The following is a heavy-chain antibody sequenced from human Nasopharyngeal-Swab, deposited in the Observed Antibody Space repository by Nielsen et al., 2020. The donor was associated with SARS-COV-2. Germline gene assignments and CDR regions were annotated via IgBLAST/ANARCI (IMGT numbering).Heavy chain of an antibody. CDR1: GFTFSSYG. CDR2: ISYDGSNK. D-gene: IGHD6-6*01. V-gene: IGHV3-30*03. Sequence: GESLKISCAASGFTFSSYGMHWVRQAPGKGLEWVAVISYDGSNKYYADSVKGRFTISSDNSKNTLYLQMNSLRAEDTAVYYCARASSSSHYWGQGSLVTVSS. CDR3: ARASSSSHY. J-gene: IGHJ4*02.